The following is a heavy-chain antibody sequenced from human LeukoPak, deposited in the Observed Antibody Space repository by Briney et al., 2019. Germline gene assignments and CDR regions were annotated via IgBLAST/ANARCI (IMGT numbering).Heavy chain of an antibody. J-gene: IGHJ4*02. CDR1: GGSISSYY. CDR2: IYYSGST. D-gene: IGHD3-16*01. V-gene: IGHV4-59*01. CDR3: AGGGGGGRSPASY. Sequence: PSETLSLTCTVSGGSISSYYWSWIRQPPGKGLEWIGYIYYSGSTNYNPSLKSRVTISVDTSKNQFSLKLSSVTAADTAVYYGAGGGGGGRSPASYWGQGTLVTVSS.